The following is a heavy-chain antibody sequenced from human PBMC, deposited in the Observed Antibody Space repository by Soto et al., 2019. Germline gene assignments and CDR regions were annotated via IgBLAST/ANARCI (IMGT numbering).Heavy chain of an antibody. CDR1: GYSFTSYW. Sequence: GESLKISCKGSGYSFTSYWIGWVRQMPGKGLEWMGIIYPGDSDTRYSPSFQGQVTISADKSISTAYLQWSSLKASDTAMYYCARSYFDFGSGYNYYYYGMDVWGQGTTVTVSS. CDR3: ARSYFDFGSGYNYYYYGMDV. J-gene: IGHJ6*02. CDR2: IYPGDSDT. V-gene: IGHV5-51*01. D-gene: IGHD3-3*01.